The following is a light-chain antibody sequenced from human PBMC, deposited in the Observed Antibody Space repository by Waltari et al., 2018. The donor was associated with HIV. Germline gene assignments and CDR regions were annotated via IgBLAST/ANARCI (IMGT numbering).Light chain of an antibody. V-gene: IGLV2-23*01. J-gene: IGLJ1*01. CDR1: SSAVGSYNL. CDR3: CSYAGSTTFYV. Sequence: QAALTHPASVSGSPGQSITISCTGTSSAVGSYNLLPWYQHHPGKAHKLMIYEGSKRPSGVSNRFSGSKSGNTASLTISGLQAEDEADYYCCSYAGSTTFYVFGTGTKVTVL. CDR2: EGS.